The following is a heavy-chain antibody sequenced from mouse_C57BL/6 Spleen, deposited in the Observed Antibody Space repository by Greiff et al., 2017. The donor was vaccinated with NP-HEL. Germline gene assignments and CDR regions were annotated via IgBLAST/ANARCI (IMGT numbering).Heavy chain of an antibody. CDR1: GYTFTSYW. CDR3: ERTPPGSSPFDY. V-gene: IGHV1-55*01. D-gene: IGHD1-1*01. Sequence: QVQLQQSGAELVKPGASVKMSCKASGYTFTSYWITWVKQRPGQGLEWIGDIYPGSGSTNYNEKFKSQATLTVDTSSSTAYMQLSSLTSEDSAVYYCERTPPGSSPFDYWGQGTTLTVSS. CDR2: IYPGSGST. J-gene: IGHJ2*01.